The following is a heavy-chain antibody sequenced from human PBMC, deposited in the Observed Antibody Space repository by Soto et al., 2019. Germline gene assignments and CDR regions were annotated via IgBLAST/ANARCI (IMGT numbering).Heavy chain of an antibody. V-gene: IGHV1-69*12. D-gene: IGHD5-12*01. Sequence: QVQLVQSGAEVKKPGSSVKVSCKASGGTFSSYAISWVRQAPGQGLEWMGGIIPIFGTANYAQKFQGRVTITANESTSTAYMELSSLRSEDTAVYYCARAGYSGYHGPYYYGMDVWGQGTTVTVSS. CDR2: IIPIFGTA. CDR1: GGTFSSYA. J-gene: IGHJ6*02. CDR3: ARAGYSGYHGPYYYGMDV.